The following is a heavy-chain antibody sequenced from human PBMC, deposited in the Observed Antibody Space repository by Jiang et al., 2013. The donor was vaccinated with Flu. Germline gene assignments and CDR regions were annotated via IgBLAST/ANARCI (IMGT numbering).Heavy chain of an antibody. D-gene: IGHD2-8*01. V-gene: IGHV3-7*03. CDR3: VRDLFTKPENDMDV. Sequence: QLVESGGGLVQPGGSLRLSCAASGFTFSDYWMSWVRQAPGKGLEWVANINQDGSQKYYVDSVKGRFTISRDNAKSLMYLQMDSLRADDTAVYYCVRDLFTKPENDMDVWGQGTTVIVFS. J-gene: IGHJ6*02. CDR2: INQDGSQK. CDR1: GFTFSDYW.